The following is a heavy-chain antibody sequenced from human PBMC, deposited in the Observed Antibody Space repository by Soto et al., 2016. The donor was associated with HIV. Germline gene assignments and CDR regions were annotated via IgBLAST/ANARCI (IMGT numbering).Heavy chain of an antibody. CDR2: ISSSGSTI. D-gene: IGHD3-3*01. Sequence: QVQLVESGGGLVKPGGSLRLSCAASGFTFSDYYMSWIRQAPGKGLEWVSYISSSGSTIYYADSVKGRSTISRDNAKNSLYLQMNSLRAEDTAVYYCARDLAHEYDFWSGSDYWGQGTLVTVSS. V-gene: IGHV3-11*04. CDR3: ARDLAHEYDFWSGSDY. CDR1: GFTFSDYY. J-gene: IGHJ4*02.